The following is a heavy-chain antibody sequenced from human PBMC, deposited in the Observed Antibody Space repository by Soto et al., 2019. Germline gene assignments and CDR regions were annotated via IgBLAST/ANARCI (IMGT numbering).Heavy chain of an antibody. J-gene: IGHJ4*02. CDR1: GASISSDYYY. V-gene: IGHV4-39*01. Sequence: LSLTCTVSGASISSDYYYWGWIRQPPGKGLEWIGIINYRGSTYHSPSLNSRVTISVDTSKNQFSVRLTSVTAADTAVYYCARHRPSRYYVTSGYFPDYWGQGALVTVSS. D-gene: IGHD3-22*01. CDR2: INYRGST. CDR3: ARHRPSRYYVTSGYFPDY.